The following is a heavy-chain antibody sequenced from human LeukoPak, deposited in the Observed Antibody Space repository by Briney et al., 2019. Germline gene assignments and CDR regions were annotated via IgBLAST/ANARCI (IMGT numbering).Heavy chain of an antibody. Sequence: ASVKVSCTASGYTFTSYFIHWVRQSPGQGLEWMGIINPSGGSTNYAQKFQGRVTMTRDTSTSTVYMELSSLRSEDTAVYYCATAKFGGNSYFDYWGKGTLVTVSS. CDR3: ATAKFGGNSYFDY. J-gene: IGHJ4*01. CDR1: GYTFTSYF. V-gene: IGHV1-46*01. D-gene: IGHD4-23*01. CDR2: INPSGGST.